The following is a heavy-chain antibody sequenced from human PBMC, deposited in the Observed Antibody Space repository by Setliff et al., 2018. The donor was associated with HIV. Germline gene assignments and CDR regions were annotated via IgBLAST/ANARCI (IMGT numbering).Heavy chain of an antibody. CDR3: ARGFEGYCSGATCHWLDS. CDR1: GGSFSGNY. V-gene: IGHV4-34*01. J-gene: IGHJ5*01. CDR2: INHRGTT. Sequence: PSGTLSLTCAVYGGSFSGNYWTWIRQPPGKGLEWIGEINHRGTTKYNPSLKSRVTISKGMSKNQFSLRLTSATVADTAVYYCARGFEGYCSGATCHWLDSWGQGTLVTSPQ. D-gene: IGHD2-15*01.